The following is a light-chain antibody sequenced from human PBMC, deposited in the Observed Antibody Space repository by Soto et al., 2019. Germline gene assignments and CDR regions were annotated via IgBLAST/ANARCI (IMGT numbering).Light chain of an antibody. CDR3: QHGSNWPWT. J-gene: IGKJ1*01. CDR1: QTISRQ. CDR2: GAS. V-gene: IGKV3-15*01. Sequence: EIVMTQSPDTLSVSPGEGATLSCTASQTISRQLAWYQQKPDQAPRLLFYGASTRATGIPASFSASGSGTEFTLTISSLQSEDFAVYYCQHGSNWPWTFGQGTKVEIK.